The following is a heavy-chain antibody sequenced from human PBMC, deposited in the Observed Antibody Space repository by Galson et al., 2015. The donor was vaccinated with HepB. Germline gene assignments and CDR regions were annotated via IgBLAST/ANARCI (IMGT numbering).Heavy chain of an antibody. D-gene: IGHD3-10*01. J-gene: IGHJ5*02. CDR2: ILPMFGIA. V-gene: IGHV1-69*02. CDR3: ARGTGSGTYTWFDL. Sequence: SVKVSCKAAGGTFSRYTISWVRQAPGQGLEWMGRILPMFGIANYAQTSQGKVTITADKTTNTVYMALSSLRSEDTAVYYCARGTGSGTYTWFDLWGQGTLVTVSS. CDR1: GGTFSRYT.